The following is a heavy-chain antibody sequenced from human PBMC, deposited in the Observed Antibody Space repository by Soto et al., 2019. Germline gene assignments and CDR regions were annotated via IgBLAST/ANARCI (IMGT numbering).Heavy chain of an antibody. CDR2: INAGNGNT. V-gene: IGHV1-3*01. D-gene: IGHD6-13*01. J-gene: IGHJ4*02. Sequence: GASVKVSCKASGYTFTSYVMHWVRQAPGQRLEWMGWINAGNGNTKYSQKFQGRVTITRDTSARTAYMELSSLRSEDTAVYYCARGSPSIAAAGNYWGQGTLVTVSS. CDR3: ARGSPSIAAAGNY. CDR1: GYTFTSYV.